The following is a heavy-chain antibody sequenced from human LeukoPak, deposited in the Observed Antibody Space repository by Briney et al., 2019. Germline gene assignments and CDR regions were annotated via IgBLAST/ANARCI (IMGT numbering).Heavy chain of an antibody. CDR1: GGSISSGGHS. CDR3: ARAQSPSEDDAFDI. V-gene: IGHV4-30-2*01. CDR2: IYHSGST. J-gene: IGHJ3*02. Sequence: SETLSLTCAVSGGSISSGGHSWSWIRQPPGKGLEWIGYIYHSGSTYYNPSLKSRVTISVDRSKNQFSLKLSSVTAADTAVYYCARAQSPSEDDAFDIWGQGTMVTVSS.